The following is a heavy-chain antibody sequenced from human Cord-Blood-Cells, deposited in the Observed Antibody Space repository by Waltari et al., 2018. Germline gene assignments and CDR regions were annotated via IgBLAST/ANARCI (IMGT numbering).Heavy chain of an antibody. CDR3: AGSQWLVTNNWFDP. CDR1: GGSFSGYY. J-gene: IGHJ5*02. D-gene: IGHD6-19*01. V-gene: IGHV4-34*01. CDR2: INHSGST. Sequence: QVQLQQWGAGLLKPSETLSLTCAVYGGSFSGYYWSWIRQPPGKGLEWIGEINHSGSTNYTPSLKSRVTISVDTSKNQFSLKLSSVTAADTAVYYCAGSQWLVTNNWFDPWGQGTLVTVSS.